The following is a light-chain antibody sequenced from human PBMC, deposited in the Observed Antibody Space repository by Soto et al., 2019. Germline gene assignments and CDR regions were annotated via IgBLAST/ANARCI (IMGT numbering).Light chain of an antibody. CDR3: TSYTSTSTPYV. J-gene: IGLJ1*01. CDR2: DVY. CDR1: SSDVGRYTY. V-gene: IGLV2-14*01. Sequence: QSGLTQPASVSESPGQSITISCERTSSDVGRYTYVSWYQQHPGKAPKLIIYDVYNRPSGVSTRFSGSKSGNTASLTISGLQAEDEADYYCTSYTSTSTPYVFGGGTKVTVL.